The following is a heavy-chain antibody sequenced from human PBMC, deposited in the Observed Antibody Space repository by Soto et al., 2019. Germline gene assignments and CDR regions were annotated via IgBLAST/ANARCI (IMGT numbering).Heavy chain of an antibody. CDR1: GGSFSGYY. J-gene: IGHJ4*02. Sequence: SETLSLTCAVYGGSFSGYYWSWIRQPPGKGLEWIGEINHSGSTNYNPSLKSRVTISVDTSKNQFSLKLSSVTAADTAVYYCARAYFVDYWGQGTLVTVSS. CDR3: ARAYFVDY. V-gene: IGHV4-34*01. CDR2: INHSGST. D-gene: IGHD3-10*01.